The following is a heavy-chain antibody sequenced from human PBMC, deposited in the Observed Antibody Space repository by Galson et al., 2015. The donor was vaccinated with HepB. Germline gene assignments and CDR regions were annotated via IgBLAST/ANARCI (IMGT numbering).Heavy chain of an antibody. CDR1: GFTLSSYG. J-gene: IGHJ5*02. D-gene: IGHD3-10*01. CDR3: VRGASPYYYGSGSYNWFDP. Sequence: PRLSCAASGFTLSSYGMHWVRQAPGKGLEWVAVIWYDGSNKYYADSVKGRFTISRDNSKNTLYLQMNSLRAEDTAVYYCVRGASPYYYGSGSYNWFDPWGQGTLVTVSS. V-gene: IGHV3-33*08. CDR2: IWYDGSNK.